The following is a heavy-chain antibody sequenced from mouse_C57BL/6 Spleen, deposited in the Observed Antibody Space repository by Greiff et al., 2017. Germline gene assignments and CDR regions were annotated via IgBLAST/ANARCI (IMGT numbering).Heavy chain of an antibody. CDR3: ARGSTVVATDY. CDR1: GYSITSGYY. J-gene: IGHJ2*01. D-gene: IGHD1-1*01. Sequence: EVKLMESGPGLVKPSQSLSLTCSVTGYSITSGYYWNWIRQFPGNKLEWMGYISYDGSNNYNPSLKNRISITRDTSKHQFFLKLNSVTTEDTATYYCARGSTVVATDYWGQGTTLTVSS. V-gene: IGHV3-6*01. CDR2: ISYDGSN.